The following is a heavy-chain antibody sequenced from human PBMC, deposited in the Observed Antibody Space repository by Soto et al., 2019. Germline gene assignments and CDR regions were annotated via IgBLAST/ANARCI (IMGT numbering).Heavy chain of an antibody. V-gene: IGHV4-31*03. CDR2: IYYSGST. J-gene: IGHJ6*03. CDR3: AREVTHYYYMDV. D-gene: IGHD5-18*01. Sequence: TLSLTCTVSGGSISSGGYYWSWIRQHPGKGLEWIGYIYYSGSTYYNPSLKSRVTISVDTSKNQFSLKLSSVTAADTAVYYCAREVTHYYYMDVWGKGTTVTVSS. CDR1: GGSISSGGYY.